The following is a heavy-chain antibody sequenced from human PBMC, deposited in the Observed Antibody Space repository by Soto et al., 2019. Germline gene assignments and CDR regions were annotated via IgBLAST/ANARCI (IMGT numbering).Heavy chain of an antibody. CDR3: ADQHPGTSVDY. V-gene: IGHV4-4*02. CDR1: GGSFTSNNW. CDR2: IYRTGST. J-gene: IGHJ4*02. Sequence: LSLTCAVSGGSFTSNNWWTWVRQPPGQGLEWIGEIYRTGSTNYNPPLKSRVTISLDKSENQFSLKVTSLTAADTAVYYYADQHPGTSVDYWGQGTLVTVSS. D-gene: IGHD1-7*01.